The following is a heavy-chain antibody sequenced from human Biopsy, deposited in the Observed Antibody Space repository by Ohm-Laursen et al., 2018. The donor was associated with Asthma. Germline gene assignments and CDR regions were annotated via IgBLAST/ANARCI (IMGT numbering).Heavy chain of an antibody. Sequence: SLRLSCTATGFTFDEYTMHWVRQAPGKGLEWVSGISWNSATIGYADSVEGRFTISRDNAKNSVFLHMDSLRPEDTAFYYCAKVRSDWIITESFDYWGQGVLVTVSS. CDR1: GFTFDEYT. J-gene: IGHJ4*02. V-gene: IGHV3-9*01. CDR3: AKVRSDWIITESFDY. CDR2: ISWNSATI. D-gene: IGHD1-1*01.